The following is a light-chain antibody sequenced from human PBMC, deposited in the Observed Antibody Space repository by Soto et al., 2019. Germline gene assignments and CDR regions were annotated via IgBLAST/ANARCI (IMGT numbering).Light chain of an antibody. CDR2: DVS. CDR1: SSDVGRYHY. J-gene: IGLJ2*01. V-gene: IGLV2-11*01. Sequence: QSVLTQPRSVSGSPGQSVTISCTGTSSDVGRYHYVSWYQQHPGKAPKLIIYDVSQRPSGVPNRFSASKSGNTASLTISGLQAEDEADYYCCSYAGSCVVFGEGTKLTVL. CDR3: CSYAGSCVV.